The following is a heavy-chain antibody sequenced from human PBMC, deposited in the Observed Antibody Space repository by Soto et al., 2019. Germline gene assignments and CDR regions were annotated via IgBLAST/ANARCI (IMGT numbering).Heavy chain of an antibody. Sequence: GGSLRLSCTASGFTFGDYAMSWFRQAPGKGLEWVGFIRSKAYGGTTEYAASVKGRFTISRDDSKSIAYLQMNSLKTEDTAVYYCTRAMIMVRRYYYGMDVWGQGTTVTVSS. CDR3: TRAMIMVRRYYYGMDV. V-gene: IGHV3-49*03. D-gene: IGHD3-16*01. CDR2: IRSKAYGGTT. J-gene: IGHJ6*02. CDR1: GFTFGDYA.